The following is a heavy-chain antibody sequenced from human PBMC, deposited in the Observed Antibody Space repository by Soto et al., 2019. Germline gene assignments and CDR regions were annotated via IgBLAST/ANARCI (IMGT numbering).Heavy chain of an antibody. CDR3: ARGGNRYSNVASGVGGFDF. CDR2: VYHTGAT. CDR1: GASISSSY. Sequence: VTLSLTCTVSGASISSSYWSWIRQSPERGLEWIAYVYHTGATNYNPSLKSRVTISLDTSKGQFSLNLTSLTTADTAVYFCARGGNRYSNVASGVGGFDFWGQGSLVTVSS. V-gene: IGHV4-59*01. D-gene: IGHD5-12*01. J-gene: IGHJ4*02.